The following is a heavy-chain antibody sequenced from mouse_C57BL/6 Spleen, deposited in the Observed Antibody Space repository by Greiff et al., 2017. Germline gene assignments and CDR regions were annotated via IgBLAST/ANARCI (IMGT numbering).Heavy chain of an antibody. CDR1: GYSFTDYN. D-gene: IGHD2-3*01. V-gene: IGHV1-39*01. CDR2: INPNYGTT. CDR3: ARGYDGSYYYAMDY. J-gene: IGHJ4*01. Sequence: VQLKQSGPELVKPGASVKISCKASGYSFTDYNMNWVKQSNGKSLEWIGVINPNYGTTSYNQKFKGKATLTVDQSSSTAYMQLNSLTSEDSAVYYCARGYDGSYYYAMDYWGQGTSVTVSS.